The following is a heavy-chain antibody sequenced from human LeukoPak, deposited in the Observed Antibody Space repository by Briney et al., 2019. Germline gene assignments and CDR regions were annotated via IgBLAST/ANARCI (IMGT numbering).Heavy chain of an antibody. V-gene: IGHV4-38-2*02. CDR1: GYSISTEYY. CDR3: AREGDSSSVGWFDP. J-gene: IGHJ5*02. Sequence: SETLSLTCTVSGYSISTEYYCWWSRHPPEGRLEGLGSIYHSRRTYYNPSLKSRVTISVDTSKNQFSLKLSYVSAADTAVYYCAREGDSSSVGWFDPWGQGTLVTVSS. CDR2: IYHSRRT. D-gene: IGHD6-13*01.